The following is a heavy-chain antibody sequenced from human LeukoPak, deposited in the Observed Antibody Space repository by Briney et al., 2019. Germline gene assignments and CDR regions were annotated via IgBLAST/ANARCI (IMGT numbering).Heavy chain of an antibody. V-gene: IGHV3-48*03. D-gene: IGHD5-24*01. CDR1: GFIFSSYE. J-gene: IGHJ4*02. CDR3: ARESREMATLIDY. CDR2: ISSSGSSI. Sequence: GGSLRLSCAASGFIFSSYEMNWVRQAPGKGLEWASYISSSGSSIYYADSMKGRFTISRDNAKNSLYLQMNSLRAEDTAVYYCARESREMATLIDYWGQGTLVTVSS.